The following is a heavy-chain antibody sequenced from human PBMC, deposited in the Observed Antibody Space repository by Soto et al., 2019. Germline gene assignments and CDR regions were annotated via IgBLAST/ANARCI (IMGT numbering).Heavy chain of an antibody. D-gene: IGHD4-4*01. Sequence: PGGSLRLSCAASGFTFSSYSMNWARQAPGKGLEWVSSISSSSSYIYYADSVKGRFTISRDNAKNSLYLQMNSLRAEDTAVYYCARRATQLTTPYMDVWGKGTTVTVSS. CDR2: ISSSSSYI. CDR3: ARRATQLTTPYMDV. J-gene: IGHJ6*03. V-gene: IGHV3-21*01. CDR1: GFTFSSYS.